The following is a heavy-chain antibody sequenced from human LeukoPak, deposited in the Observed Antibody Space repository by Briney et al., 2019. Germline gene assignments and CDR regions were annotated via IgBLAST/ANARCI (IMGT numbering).Heavy chain of an antibody. J-gene: IGHJ4*02. Sequence: PSETLSLTCTVSGGSISSSSYYWGWIRQPPGKGLEWIGSTYYSGSTYYNPSLKSRVTISVDTSKNQFSLKLSSVTAADTAVYYYARHLSAAMVHYWGQGTLVTVSS. V-gene: IGHV4-39*01. CDR3: ARHLSAAMVHY. D-gene: IGHD5-18*01. CDR1: GGSISSSSYY. CDR2: TYYSGST.